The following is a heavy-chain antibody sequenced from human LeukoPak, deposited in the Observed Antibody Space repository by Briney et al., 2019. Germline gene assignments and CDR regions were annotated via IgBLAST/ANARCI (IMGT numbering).Heavy chain of an antibody. CDR1: GGSISSYY. CDR3: ARGDSSWPYYFDC. D-gene: IGHD6-13*01. V-gene: IGHV4-4*07. Sequence: KTSETLSLTCTVSGGSISSYYWSWIRQPAGKGLEWIGRIYTSGSTNYNPSLNSRVTISVDTSKNQFSLKLNSVTAADTAVYYCARGDSSWPYYFDCWGQGTLVTVSS. CDR2: IYTSGST. J-gene: IGHJ4*02.